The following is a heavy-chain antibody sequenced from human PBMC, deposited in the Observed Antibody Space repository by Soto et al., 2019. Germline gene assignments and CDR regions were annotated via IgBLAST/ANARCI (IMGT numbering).Heavy chain of an antibody. D-gene: IGHD6-19*01. CDR2: IYSGGST. Sequence: PGGSLRLSCAVSGFTVSSNYMSWVRQAPGKGLEWVSVIYSGGSTYYSDSVKGRFTISRDNSKNTLYLQMNSLRAEDTGVYYCVRDLVGSGWLYYYGMDVWGQGTTVTVSS. J-gene: IGHJ6*02. V-gene: IGHV3-53*01. CDR3: VRDLVGSGWLYYYGMDV. CDR1: GFTVSSNY.